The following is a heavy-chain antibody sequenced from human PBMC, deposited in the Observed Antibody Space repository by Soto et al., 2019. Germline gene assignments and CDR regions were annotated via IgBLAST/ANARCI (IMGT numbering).Heavy chain of an antibody. D-gene: IGHD3-9*01. CDR2: ISNSRRNI. CDR3: ARDYDILPGPDY. Sequence: PGGSLRLSCAASGFTFSDYAMYWVRQAPGKGLEWVSSISNSRRNIYYADSVKGRFTISRDNAKNSLYLQMNSLRAEDTAVYYCARDYDILPGPDYWGQGTLVTGSS. V-gene: IGHV3-21*01. CDR1: GFTFSDYA. J-gene: IGHJ4*02.